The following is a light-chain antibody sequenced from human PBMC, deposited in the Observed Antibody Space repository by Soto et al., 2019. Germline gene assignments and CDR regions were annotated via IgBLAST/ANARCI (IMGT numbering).Light chain of an antibody. Sequence: FVLTQSPATLSLSPGERATLSCRASQSVSSYLAWYQQKPGQAPRLLIYDASNRATGIPARFSGSGSGTDFTLTISSLEPEDFAVYYCHQRSNWPITFGQGTRLEI. CDR2: DAS. CDR3: HQRSNWPIT. J-gene: IGKJ5*01. V-gene: IGKV3-11*01. CDR1: QSVSSY.